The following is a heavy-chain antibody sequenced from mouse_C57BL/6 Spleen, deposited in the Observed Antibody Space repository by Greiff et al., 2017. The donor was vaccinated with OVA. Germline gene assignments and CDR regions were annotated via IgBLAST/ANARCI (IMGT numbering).Heavy chain of an antibody. CDR3: ARDHYYGMYFDV. CDR2: INYDGSST. J-gene: IGHJ1*03. Sequence: DVKLVESEGGLVQPGSSMKLSCTASGFTFSDYYMAWVRQVPEKGLEWVANINYDGSSTSYLDSLKSRFIISRDNAKTILYLQMSSLKSEDTATYYCARDHYYGMYFDVWGTGTTVTVSS. D-gene: IGHD1-1*01. CDR1: GFTFSDYY. V-gene: IGHV5-16*01.